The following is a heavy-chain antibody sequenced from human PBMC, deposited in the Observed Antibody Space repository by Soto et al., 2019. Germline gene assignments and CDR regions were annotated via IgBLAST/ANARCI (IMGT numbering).Heavy chain of an antibody. J-gene: IGHJ4*02. CDR3: ATDIFYTNKIDY. CDR2: FDPEDGET. Sequence: ASVKVSCKVSGYTLTELSMHWVRQAPGKGLEWMGGFDPEDGETIYAQKFQGRVTMTEDTSTDTAYMELSSLRSEDTAVYYCATDIFYTNKIDYWGQGTLVTVSS. V-gene: IGHV1-24*01. D-gene: IGHD3-16*01. CDR1: GYTLTELS.